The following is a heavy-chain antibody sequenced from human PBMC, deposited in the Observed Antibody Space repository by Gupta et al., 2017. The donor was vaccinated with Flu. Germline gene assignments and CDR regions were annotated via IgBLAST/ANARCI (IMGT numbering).Heavy chain of an antibody. D-gene: IGHD3-22*01. V-gene: IGHV1-3*01. Sequence: QVQLVQSGAEVKKPGASVKVSCTVSGYPFPSYAIHWVRQAPGQRLEWMGWINVGNGNTKYSQNFQGRVTITRDTSASTAYMELSSLRSEDTAVFYCARAFDDSSGYSDYWGQGTLVTVSS. CDR1: GYPFPSYA. J-gene: IGHJ4*02. CDR3: ARAFDDSSGYSDY. CDR2: INVGNGNT.